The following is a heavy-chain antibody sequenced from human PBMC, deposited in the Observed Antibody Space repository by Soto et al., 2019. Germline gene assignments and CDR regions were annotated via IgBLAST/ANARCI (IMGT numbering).Heavy chain of an antibody. CDR2: INGDGTTT. D-gene: IGHD2-2*01. CDR1: GFPFGPFY. CDR3: ARDRGYPDSLDI. J-gene: IGHJ3*02. V-gene: IGHV3-74*01. Sequence: EVQLVESGGGLIQPGESLRLSCAASGFPFGPFYMHWVRQAPGKGLEWVSHINGDGTTTVYADSVKGRFTISRDNAKNTLYLQMTSVRAEDTAVYYCARDRGYPDSLDIWGQGTMVTVSS.